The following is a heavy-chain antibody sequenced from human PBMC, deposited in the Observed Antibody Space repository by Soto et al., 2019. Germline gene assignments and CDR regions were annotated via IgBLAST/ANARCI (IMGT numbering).Heavy chain of an antibody. Sequence: GGSLRLSCAASGFTFSNYAIHWVRHAPGKGLEWVAVISYDGSNKYYADSVKGRFTISRDNSKNTLYLQMNSLRAEDTAVYYCAKGIAAAVPNWFDPWGQGTRVTVSS. CDR2: ISYDGSNK. V-gene: IGHV3-30-3*01. J-gene: IGHJ5*02. D-gene: IGHD6-13*01. CDR1: GFTFSNYA. CDR3: AKGIAAAVPNWFDP.